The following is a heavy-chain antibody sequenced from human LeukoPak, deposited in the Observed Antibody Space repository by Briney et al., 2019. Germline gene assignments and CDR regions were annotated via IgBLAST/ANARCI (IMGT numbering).Heavy chain of an antibody. J-gene: IGHJ4*02. V-gene: IGHV3-23*01. Sequence: PGGSLRLSCAASGFTFSGYAMGWVRQAPGKGLEWVSAISGSGGSTYYADSVKGRFTISRDNSKNTLYLQMNSLRAEDTAVYYCARGSGSYYGYWGQGTLVTVSS. D-gene: IGHD3-10*01. CDR1: GFTFSGYA. CDR3: ARGSGSYYGY. CDR2: ISGSGGST.